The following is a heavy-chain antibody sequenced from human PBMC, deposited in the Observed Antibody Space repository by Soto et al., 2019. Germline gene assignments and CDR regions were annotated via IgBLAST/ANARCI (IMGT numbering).Heavy chain of an antibody. V-gene: IGHV4-59*01. Sequence: SETLSLTCTVSGGSIHSYYWAWIRRPPGKELQWLGYIYYTGTTRYNPSLTSRVTMSVDTSNNQFSLKLKSATAADTAVYYCARDRWGTYCSSTSCPLSYYYGMDVWGQGTTVTV. J-gene: IGHJ6*02. CDR2: IYYTGTT. CDR1: GGSIHSYY. D-gene: IGHD2-2*01. CDR3: ARDRWGTYCSSTSCPLSYYYGMDV.